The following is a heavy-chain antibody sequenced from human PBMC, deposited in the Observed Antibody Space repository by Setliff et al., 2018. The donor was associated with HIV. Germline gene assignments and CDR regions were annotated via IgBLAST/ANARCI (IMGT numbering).Heavy chain of an antibody. D-gene: IGHD6-13*01. CDR1: GLPFYNYW. J-gene: IGHJ4*02. CDR2: IKQDGSDM. Sequence: LRLSCVASGLPFYNYWMTWLRRAPGRGLEWVANIKQDGSDMHYIESVKGRFTIFRDNAKNSVFLQMNSLRAEDTGAYYCATQTGFYNSHWYDYWGQGTMVTVSS. CDR3: ATQTGFYNSHWYDY. V-gene: IGHV3-7*01.